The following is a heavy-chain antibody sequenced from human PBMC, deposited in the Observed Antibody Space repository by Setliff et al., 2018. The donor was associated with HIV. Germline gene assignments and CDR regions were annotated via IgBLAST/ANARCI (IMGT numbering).Heavy chain of an antibody. CDR3: AREVNIPVRGITDDAFDI. J-gene: IGHJ3*02. Sequence: SETLSLTCTVSGASMSSGDYYWSWIRQPPGKGLEWIGYIYYSGNSHYNPSLKSRVTLSVDTSKNQFSLKVNSVTAADTAVYYCAREVNIPVRGITDDAFDIWGQGTMVTVSS. D-gene: IGHD3-10*01. CDR2: IYYSGNS. V-gene: IGHV4-30-4*08. CDR1: GASMSSGDYY.